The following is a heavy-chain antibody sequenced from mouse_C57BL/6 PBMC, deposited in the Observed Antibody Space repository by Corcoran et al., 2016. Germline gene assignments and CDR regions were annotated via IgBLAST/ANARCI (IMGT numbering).Heavy chain of an antibody. CDR2: INTYSGVP. J-gene: IGHJ4*01. D-gene: IGHD3-2*02. CDR1: GYTFTTYG. Sequence: QIQLVQSGPELKKSGETVKISCKASGYTFTTYGMSWVKQAPGKGLKWMGWINTYSGVPTYADDFKGRFAFSLETSDSTAYLQINNLKNEDTATYFCARDSSGYPYAMDYWGQGTSVTVSS. V-gene: IGHV9-3*01. CDR3: ARDSSGYPYAMDY.